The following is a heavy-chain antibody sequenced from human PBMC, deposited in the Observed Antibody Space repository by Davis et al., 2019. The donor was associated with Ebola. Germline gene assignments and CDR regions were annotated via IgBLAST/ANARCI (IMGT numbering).Heavy chain of an antibody. CDR2: ISSSGGTT. V-gene: IGHV3-23*01. J-gene: IGHJ4*02. CDR3: ARKSAVDY. Sequence: GGSLRLSCAASGFTFSSYAMSWVRQAPGKGLEWVSSISSSGGTTYYTDSVKGRFTISRNNSKNTLYLQMNSLRAEDTAVYYCARKSAVDYWGQGTLVTVSS. CDR1: GFTFSSYA.